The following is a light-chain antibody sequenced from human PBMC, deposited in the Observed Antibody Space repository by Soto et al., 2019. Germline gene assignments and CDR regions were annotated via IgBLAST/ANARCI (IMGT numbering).Light chain of an antibody. CDR3: QQYNGYWT. J-gene: IGKJ1*01. V-gene: IGKV1-5*03. CDR2: EAS. CDR1: QSISGS. Sequence: DIQMTQSPSTLSASVGDRVTITCRASQSISGSLAWYQQKPGKAPKLLIYEASNLKSGVPSRFSGSGSGTEYTLTISRLQPYDSASYYCQQYNGYWTFGQGTRVEI.